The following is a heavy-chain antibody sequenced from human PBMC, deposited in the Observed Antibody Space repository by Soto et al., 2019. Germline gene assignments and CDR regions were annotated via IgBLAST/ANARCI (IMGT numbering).Heavy chain of an antibody. CDR3: ARVMAGSCTNGVCYVFDY. J-gene: IGHJ4*02. CDR2: IIPLLGTA. Sequence: SSVKVSCKASGGAFTCYPLSWVPQAPGRGLEWMGGIIPLLGTADYAQKFNGRVTITADKSTSTAYMDLSSLRSEDTAVYYCARVMAGSCTNGVCYVFDYWGQGTLVTVSA. V-gene: IGHV1-69*06. CDR1: GGAFTCYP. D-gene: IGHD2-8*01.